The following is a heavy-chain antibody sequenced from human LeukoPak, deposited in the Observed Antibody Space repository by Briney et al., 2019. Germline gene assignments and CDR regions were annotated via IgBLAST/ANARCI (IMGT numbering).Heavy chain of an antibody. CDR3: ARGGSAVYGGNSYYFDY. CDR2: IWYDGSNK. J-gene: IGHJ4*02. CDR1: GFTFSSYG. Sequence: PGGSLRLSCAASGFTFSSYGMHWVRQAPGKGLEWVAVIWYDGSNKYYADSVKGRFTISRDNSKNTLYLQMNSLRAEDTAVYYCARGGSAVYGGNSYYFDYWGQGTLVTVSS. D-gene: IGHD4-23*01. V-gene: IGHV3-30*19.